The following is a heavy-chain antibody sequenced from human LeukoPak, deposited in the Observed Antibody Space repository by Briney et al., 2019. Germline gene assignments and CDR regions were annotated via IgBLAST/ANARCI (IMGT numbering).Heavy chain of an antibody. Sequence: SETLSLTCTVSGYSISSGYYWGWIRQPPGKGLEWIGEIYHSGSTNYNPSLKSRVTISVDKSKNQFSLKLSSVTAADTAVYYCATSGYSYGCRDWGQGTLVTVSS. V-gene: IGHV4-38-2*02. CDR3: ATSGYSYGCRD. J-gene: IGHJ4*02. CDR1: GYSISSGYY. CDR2: IYHSGST. D-gene: IGHD5-18*01.